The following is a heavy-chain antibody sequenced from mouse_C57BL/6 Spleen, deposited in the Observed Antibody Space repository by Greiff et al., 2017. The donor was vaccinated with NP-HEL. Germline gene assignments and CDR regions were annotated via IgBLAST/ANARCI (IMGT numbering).Heavy chain of an antibody. D-gene: IGHD2-4*01. Sequence: VQLQQSGAELVKPGASVKLSCEASGYTFTSYWMHWVKQRPGQGLEWIGMIHPNSGSTNYNEKFKSKATLTVDKSSSTAYMQLSSLTSEDSAVYYCARKGADYLYAMDYWGQGTSVTVSS. J-gene: IGHJ4*01. CDR1: GYTFTSYW. V-gene: IGHV1-64*01. CDR2: IHPNSGST. CDR3: ARKGADYLYAMDY.